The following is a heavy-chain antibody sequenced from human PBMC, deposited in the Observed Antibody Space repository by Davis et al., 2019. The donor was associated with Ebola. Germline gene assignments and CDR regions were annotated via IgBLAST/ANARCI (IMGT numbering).Heavy chain of an antibody. CDR3: ARHRVAMTTVTFDAFDI. Sequence: GESLKISCQGSGYSFTSYWIGWVRQMPGKGLEWMGIIYPGDSDTRYSPSFQGQVTISADKSISTAYLQWSSLKASDTAMYYCARHRVAMTTVTFDAFDIWGQGTMVTVSS. J-gene: IGHJ3*02. D-gene: IGHD4-17*01. CDR2: IYPGDSDT. CDR1: GYSFTSYW. V-gene: IGHV5-51*01.